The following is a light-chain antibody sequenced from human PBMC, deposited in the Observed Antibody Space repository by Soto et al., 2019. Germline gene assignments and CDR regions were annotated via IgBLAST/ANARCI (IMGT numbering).Light chain of an antibody. CDR1: QSVSSN. V-gene: IGKV3-15*01. J-gene: IGKJ1*01. CDR3: QHYNSWPPWT. CDR2: GAS. Sequence: EIMMTQSPATLSVSPGEGATLSCGASQSVSSNLAWYQQKPGQAPRLLIYGASIRATGIPARFSGSGSGTEFTPTISSLQSEDFAVYYCQHYNSWPPWTFGQGTKVEIK.